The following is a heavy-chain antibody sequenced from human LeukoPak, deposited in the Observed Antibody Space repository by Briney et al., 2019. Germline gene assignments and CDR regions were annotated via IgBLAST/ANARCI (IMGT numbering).Heavy chain of an antibody. V-gene: IGHV1-69*06. J-gene: IGHJ3*02. CDR2: IIPIFGTA. CDR3: ASHPSVTTHDAFDI. D-gene: IGHD4-17*01. CDR1: GYTFTSYA. Sequence: ASVKVSCKASGYTFTSYAISWVRQAPGQGLEWMGGIIPIFGTANYAQKFQGRVTITADKSTSTAYMELSSLRSEDTAVYYCASHPSVTTHDAFDIWGQGTMVTVSS.